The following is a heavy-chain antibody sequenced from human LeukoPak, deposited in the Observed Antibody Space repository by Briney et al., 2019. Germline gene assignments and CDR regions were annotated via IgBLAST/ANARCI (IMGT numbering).Heavy chain of an antibody. D-gene: IGHD3-9*01. Sequence: PGGSLRLSCAASGFTSSDYYMSWIRQAPGKGLEWVSYISSSGSTIYYADSVKGRFAISRDNAKNSLYLQMNSLRAEDTAVYYCATHVLRYFDWLARDYYFDYWGQGTLVTVSS. J-gene: IGHJ4*02. CDR3: ATHVLRYFDWLARDYYFDY. V-gene: IGHV3-11*01. CDR2: ISSSGSTI. CDR1: GFTSSDYY.